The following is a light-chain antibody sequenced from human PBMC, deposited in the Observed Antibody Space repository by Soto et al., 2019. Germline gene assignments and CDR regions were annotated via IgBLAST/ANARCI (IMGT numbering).Light chain of an antibody. CDR2: ENN. CDR1: DSNIGRDP. CDR3: AGWDGSLKGCG. V-gene: IGLV1-44*01. Sequence: QSVLTQPPSASGAPGQRVTISCSGSDSNIGRDPVNWYQQVPGTAPKLLIYENNHRPSGVPDRFSGSKSGTSASLVISGLQSEDEAEYFCAGWDGSLKGCGFGTGTKLT. J-gene: IGLJ1*01.